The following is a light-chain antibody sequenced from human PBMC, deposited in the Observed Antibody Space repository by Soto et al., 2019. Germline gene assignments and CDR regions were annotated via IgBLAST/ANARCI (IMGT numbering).Light chain of an antibody. CDR2: GAS. CDR1: QSVSSY. V-gene: IGKV3-20*01. J-gene: IGKJ1*01. CDR3: QQYGSSPGT. Sequence: EIVLTQSPATLSLSPGERATLSCRASQSVSSYLAWYQQKPGQAPRLLIYGASSRATGIPDRFSGTGSETDFTLTISRLEPEDFAVYYCQQYGSSPGTFGQGTKVDIK.